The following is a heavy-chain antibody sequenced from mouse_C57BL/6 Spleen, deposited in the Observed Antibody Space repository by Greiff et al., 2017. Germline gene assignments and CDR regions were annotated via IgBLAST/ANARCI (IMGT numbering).Heavy chain of an antibody. CDR3: ASEANDYGSSYENCDV. D-gene: IGHD1-1*01. CDR2: LAPSDSYT. V-gene: IGHV1-69*01. Sequence: QVQLQQPGAELVMPGASVKLSCKASGYTFTSYWMHWVKQRPGQGLEWIGELAPSDSYTNYNQNFKGKSTLTVDKSSSTAYMQLSSLTSEDSAVYYCASEANDYGSSYENCDVWGTGTTVTVSS. J-gene: IGHJ1*03. CDR1: GYTFTSYW.